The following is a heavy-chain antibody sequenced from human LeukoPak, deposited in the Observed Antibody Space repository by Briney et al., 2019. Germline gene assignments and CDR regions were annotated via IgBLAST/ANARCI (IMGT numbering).Heavy chain of an antibody. D-gene: IGHD3-10*01. CDR2: INPNSGGT. J-gene: IGHJ6*02. CDR1: GYTFTGYY. Sequence: ASVKVSCKASGYTFTGYYMHWVRQAPGQGLEWMGWINPNSGGTNYAQKFQGRVTMTRDTSISTAYMELSRLRSDDTAVYYCARHPLWFGVYGMDVWGQGTTVTVSS. V-gene: IGHV1-2*02. CDR3: ARHPLWFGVYGMDV.